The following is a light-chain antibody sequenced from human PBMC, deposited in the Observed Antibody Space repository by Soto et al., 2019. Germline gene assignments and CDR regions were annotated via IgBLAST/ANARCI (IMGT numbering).Light chain of an antibody. J-gene: IGKJ1*01. CDR1: QTIISW. Sequence: IHMTQSPSTLSGTVLYRVTITFLAIQTIISWLALYQQKPGKAPKLLIYKASTLKSGVPSRFSGSGSGTEFTLTISSLQPDDFATYYCQHYNSYSEAFGQGTKVDIK. CDR2: KAS. V-gene: IGKV1-5*03. CDR3: QHYNSYSEA.